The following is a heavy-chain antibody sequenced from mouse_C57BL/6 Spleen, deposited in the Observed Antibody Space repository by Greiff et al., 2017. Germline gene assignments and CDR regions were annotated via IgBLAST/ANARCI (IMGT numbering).Heavy chain of an antibody. J-gene: IGHJ1*03. CDR2: ISYDGSN. V-gene: IGHV3-6*01. CDR3: ARRGSHHWYFDV. Sequence: ESGPGLVKPSQSLSLTCSVTGYSITSGYYWNWIRQFPGNKLEWMGYISYDGSNNYNPSLKNRISITRDTSKNQFFLKLNSVTTEDTATYYCARRGSHHWYFDVWGTGTTVTVSS. CDR1: GYSITSGYY. D-gene: IGHD1-1*02.